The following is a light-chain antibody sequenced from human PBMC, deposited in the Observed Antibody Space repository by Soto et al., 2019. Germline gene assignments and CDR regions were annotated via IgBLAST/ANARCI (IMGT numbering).Light chain of an antibody. Sequence: DIVMNQSPLSLPVTPGEPASISCRSSQSLLHSNGYNYLDWYLQKPGQSPQLLIYLGSNRASGVPDRFSGSGSGTDFTLKIRRVEAEDVGVYYCMQALQTPVTFGPGTKVDIK. V-gene: IGKV2-28*01. CDR2: LGS. J-gene: IGKJ3*01. CDR3: MQALQTPVT. CDR1: QSLLHSNGYNY.